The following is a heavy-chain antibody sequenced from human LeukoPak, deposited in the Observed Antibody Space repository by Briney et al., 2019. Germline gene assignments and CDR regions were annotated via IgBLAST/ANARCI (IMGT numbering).Heavy chain of an antibody. J-gene: IGHJ6*02. V-gene: IGHV3-21*01. CDR3: ARGYCSSTSCYGYYYYGMDV. CDR1: GFTFSSYS. CDR2: ISSSSSYI. D-gene: IGHD2-2*01. Sequence: PGGSLRLSCAASGFTFSSYSMNWVRQAPGKGLEWVSSISSSSSYIYYADSVKGRFTISRDNAKNSLYLEMNSLRAEDTAVYYCARGYCSSTSCYGYYYYGMDVWGQGTTVTVSS.